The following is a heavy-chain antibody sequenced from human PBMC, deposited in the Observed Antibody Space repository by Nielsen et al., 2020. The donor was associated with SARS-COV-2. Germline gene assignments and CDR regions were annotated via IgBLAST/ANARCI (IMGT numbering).Heavy chain of an antibody. Sequence: GESLKLSCAASGFTVSSYYMSWVRQAPGRGLEWVSIISGSGGSTYYADSVTGRFTISSDNSKKILYLQMNSLRAEDTAVYYCATIGFGELLGYFDLWGRGTLVTVSS. D-gene: IGHD3-10*01. CDR2: ISGSGGST. CDR1: GFTVSSYY. CDR3: ATIGFGELLGYFDL. J-gene: IGHJ2*01. V-gene: IGHV3-23*01.